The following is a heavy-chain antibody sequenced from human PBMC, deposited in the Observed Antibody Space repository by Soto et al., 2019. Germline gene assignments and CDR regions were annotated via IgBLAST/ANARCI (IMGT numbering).Heavy chain of an antibody. D-gene: IGHD3-22*01. CDR3: ERSLQYESTGCPDY. CDR2: IYYSGST. CDR1: GDSITNDGYY. Sequence: QVQLQESGPGPVKPSQTLSLTCTVSGDSITNDGYYWSWIRQHPGKGLEWIGYIYYSGSTFYNPSLRRRVTISRRTSKNQFFLKMDAVTAADTAVYYCERSLQYESTGCPDYWGPGTLVTVSS. V-gene: IGHV4-31*03. J-gene: IGHJ4*02.